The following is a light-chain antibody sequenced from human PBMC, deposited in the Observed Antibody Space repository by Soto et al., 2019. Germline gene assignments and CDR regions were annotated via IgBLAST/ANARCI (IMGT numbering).Light chain of an antibody. V-gene: IGKV3-20*01. J-gene: IGKJ4*01. Sequence: EIVLTQSPGTLSLSPGERATLSCRASQSVSSSYLAWYQQKPGQAPSLLIYGASSRATGIPDRFSGSGSGTDITRTSSRLEPEDLAGYFCQQYGSSPPVTFGGGTKVEIK. CDR1: QSVSSSY. CDR3: QQYGSSPPVT. CDR2: GAS.